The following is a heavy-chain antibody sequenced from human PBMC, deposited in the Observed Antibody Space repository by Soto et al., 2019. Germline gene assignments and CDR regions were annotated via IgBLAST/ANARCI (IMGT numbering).Heavy chain of an antibody. CDR1: GYRFTSYW. CDR2: IDPSDSYT. Sequence: GESLKISCKGSGYRFTSYWISWVRQMPGKGLEWMGRIDPSDSYTNYSPSFQGHVTISADKSISTAYLQWSSLKASDTAMYYCARHLNTDYDFWSGYPPPHYYYGMDVWAKGPRSPSP. V-gene: IGHV5-10-1*01. CDR3: ARHLNTDYDFWSGYPPPHYYYGMDV. D-gene: IGHD3-3*01. J-gene: IGHJ6*02.